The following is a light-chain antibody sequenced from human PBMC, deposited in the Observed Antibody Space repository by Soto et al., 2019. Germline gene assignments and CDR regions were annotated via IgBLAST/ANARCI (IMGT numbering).Light chain of an antibody. J-gene: IGLJ2*01. CDR1: SSDVGGYNY. V-gene: IGLV2-8*01. CDR3: SSYAGSNNFV. Sequence: QCALTQPPSESGSPGRSVTISCTGTSSDVGGYNYASWYQQHPGKAPKLMIYAVSKRPSGVPDRFSGSKSGNTASLTVSGLQAEDEADYYCSSYAGSNNFVFGGGTKVTVL. CDR2: AVS.